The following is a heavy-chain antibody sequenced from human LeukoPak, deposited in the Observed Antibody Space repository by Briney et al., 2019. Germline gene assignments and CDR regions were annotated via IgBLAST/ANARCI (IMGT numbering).Heavy chain of an antibody. CDR2: INSDGSST. D-gene: IGHD3-22*01. CDR1: GFTFSSYW. Sequence: GGSLRPSCAASGFTFSSYWMHWVRQAPGKGLVWVSRINSDGSSTSYADSVKGRFTISRDNAKNTLYLQMNSLRAEDTAVYYCARVSTYSSGYYYGFDYWGQGTLVTVSS. V-gene: IGHV3-74*01. CDR3: ARVSTYSSGYYYGFDY. J-gene: IGHJ4*02.